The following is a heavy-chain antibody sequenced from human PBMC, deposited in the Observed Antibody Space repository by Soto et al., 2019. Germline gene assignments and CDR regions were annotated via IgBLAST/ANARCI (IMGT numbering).Heavy chain of an antibody. D-gene: IGHD5-12*01. V-gene: IGHV3-23*01. J-gene: IGHJ6*02. CDR2: ISGSGGST. CDR1: GFTFSSYA. Sequence: PGGSLRLSCAASGFTFSSYAMSWVRQAPGKGLEWVSAISGSGGSTYYADSVKGRFTISRDNSKNTLYLQMNSLRAEDTAVYYSIVATIDKYYYYGMDVWGQGTTVTVSS. CDR3: IVATIDKYYYYGMDV.